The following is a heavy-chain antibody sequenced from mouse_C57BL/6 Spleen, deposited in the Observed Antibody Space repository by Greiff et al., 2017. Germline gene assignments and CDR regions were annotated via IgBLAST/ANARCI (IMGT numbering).Heavy chain of an antibody. V-gene: IGHV5-17*01. J-gene: IGHJ3*01. CDR2: ISSGSSTI. D-gene: IGHD1-1*01. CDR1: GFTFSDYG. CDR3: ARPLTTPQEGFAY. Sequence: DVQLVESGGGLVKPGGSLKLSCAASGFTFSDYGMHWVRQAPEKGLEWVAYISSGSSTIYYADTVKGRFTISRDNAKNTLFLQMTSLRSEDTAMYYCARPLTTPQEGFAYWGQGTLVTVSA.